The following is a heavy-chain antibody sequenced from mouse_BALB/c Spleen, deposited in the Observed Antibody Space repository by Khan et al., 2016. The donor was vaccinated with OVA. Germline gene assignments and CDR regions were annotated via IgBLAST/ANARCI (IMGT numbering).Heavy chain of an antibody. CDR1: GFSLTSYG. J-gene: IGHJ3*01. CDR3: ARERGYYGVAY. D-gene: IGHD1-1*02. CDR2: IWGDGNT. Sequence: QMQLKESGPGLVAPSQSLSITCTVSGFSLTSYGVSWVRQPPGKGLEWLGVIWGDGNTNFHSALRSRLSICKDNSKSQVFLKLNSLLTDDTATYYCARERGYYGVAYWGQGTLVTVSS. V-gene: IGHV2-3*01.